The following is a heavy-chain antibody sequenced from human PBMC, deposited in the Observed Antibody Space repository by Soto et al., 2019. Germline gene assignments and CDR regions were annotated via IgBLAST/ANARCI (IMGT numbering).Heavy chain of an antibody. J-gene: IGHJ5*02. CDR1: GGSISSGGYY. Sequence: SETLSLTCTVSGGSISSGGYYWSWIRQHPGKGLEWIGYIYYSGSTYYNPSLKSRVTISVDTSKNQFSLKLSSVTAADTAVYYCARTARTGTTGWFDPWGQGTLVTVSS. D-gene: IGHD1-1*01. CDR2: IYYSGST. CDR3: ARTARTGTTGWFDP. V-gene: IGHV4-61*08.